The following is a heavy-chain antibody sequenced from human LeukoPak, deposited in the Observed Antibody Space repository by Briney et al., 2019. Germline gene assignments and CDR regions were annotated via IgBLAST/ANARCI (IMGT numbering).Heavy chain of an antibody. D-gene: IGHD2-2*02. J-gene: IGHJ3*02. Sequence: GGSLRLSCAASGFTFSSYSMNWVRQAAGKGLDWVSSISSSSSYIYYADSVKGRFTISRDNAKNSLYLQMNSLRAEDTAVYYCARPYCSSTSCYMGVGGAFDIWGQGTMVTVSS. CDR2: ISSSSSYI. CDR3: ARPYCSSTSCYMGVGGAFDI. V-gene: IGHV3-21*01. CDR1: GFTFSSYS.